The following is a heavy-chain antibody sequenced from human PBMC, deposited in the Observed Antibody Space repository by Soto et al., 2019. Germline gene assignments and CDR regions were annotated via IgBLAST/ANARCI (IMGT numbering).Heavy chain of an antibody. CDR2: TYYRSKWHT. V-gene: IGHV6-1*01. CDR1: GDSVSSNSAT. D-gene: IGHD2-15*01. J-gene: IGHJ5*02. CDR3: SSEGDCYGGNCQKWFGP. Sequence: SQTLSLTCAISGDSVSSNSATWNWIRQSPSRGLEWLGRTYYRSKWHTDYAVSVKSRITINPDTSKNQISLQLNSVTPEDTAVFFFSSEGDCYGGNCQKWFGPWGQGTLVNVSS.